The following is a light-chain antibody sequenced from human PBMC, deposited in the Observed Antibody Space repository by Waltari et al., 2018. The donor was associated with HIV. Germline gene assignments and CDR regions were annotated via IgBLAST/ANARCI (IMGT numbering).Light chain of an antibody. CDR1: SSDVGAYNL. CDR2: EVT. V-gene: IGLV2-23*02. CDR3: CSYTGSGIL. Sequence: QSALTPVASVSGSPGQSITISCTGTSSDVGAYNLVSCYHQPPVTAPQLLIFEVTKRPSGISDRFSGSRSGNTASLTISGLQAEDEGDYYCCSYTGSGILFGGGTKLTVL. J-gene: IGLJ2*01.